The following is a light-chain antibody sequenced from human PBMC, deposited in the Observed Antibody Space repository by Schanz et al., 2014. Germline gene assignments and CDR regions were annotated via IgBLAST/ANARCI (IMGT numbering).Light chain of an antibody. CDR3: QQSYSTPRK. Sequence: DIQMTQSPSTLSASVGDRVTITCQASQDITYYLNWFQQKPGKAPKLLIYAASNLETGVPSRFSGSGSGTDFTLTISSLQPEDFATYYCQQSYSTPRKFGQGTKVEIK. V-gene: IGKV1-39*01. J-gene: IGKJ1*01. CDR1: QDITYY. CDR2: AAS.